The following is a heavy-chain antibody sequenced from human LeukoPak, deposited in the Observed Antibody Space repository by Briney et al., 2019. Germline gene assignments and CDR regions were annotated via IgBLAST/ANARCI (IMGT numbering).Heavy chain of an antibody. Sequence: PGGSLRLSCAASGFTFIGHWMSWVRQAPGKGLEWVAKINQGGSDKYYVDSVKGRFTISRDNANNLLYLQMNSLRGEDTAVYYCTRGRSRAEDDLGQGTLVTVSS. V-gene: IGHV3-7*01. CDR1: GFTFIGHW. D-gene: IGHD1-14*01. CDR3: TRGRSRAEDD. CDR2: INQGGSDK. J-gene: IGHJ4*02.